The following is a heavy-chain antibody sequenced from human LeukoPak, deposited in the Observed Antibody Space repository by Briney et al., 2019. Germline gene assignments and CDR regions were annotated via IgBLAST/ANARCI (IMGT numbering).Heavy chain of an antibody. J-gene: IGHJ1*01. D-gene: IGHD2-15*01. Sequence: PGGSLRLSCAASGFTLSSYAMSWVRQTPGKGLECVSTIRDSDGRTYYADSVEGRFTISRDNSTNTLYLQMNSLRAGDTAIYYCATFLGYCSGGSCYAEYFQHWGQGTLVTVSS. CDR2: IRDSDGRT. V-gene: IGHV3-23*01. CDR1: GFTLSSYA. CDR3: ATFLGYCSGGSCYAEYFQH.